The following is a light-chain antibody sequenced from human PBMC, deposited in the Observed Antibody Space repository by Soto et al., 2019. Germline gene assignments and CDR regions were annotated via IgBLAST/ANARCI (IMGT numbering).Light chain of an antibody. J-gene: IGLJ1*01. CDR2: EVS. CDR3: SSYAGSNNFEV. CDR1: SSDVGGYNY. V-gene: IGLV2-8*01. Sequence: QSVLTQPPSASGSPGHSVTISCTGTSSDVGGYNYVSWYQQHPGKAPKLMIYEVSKRPSGVPDRFSGSKSGNTASLTVSGLQAEDEADYYCSSYAGSNNFEVFGTGTKLTVL.